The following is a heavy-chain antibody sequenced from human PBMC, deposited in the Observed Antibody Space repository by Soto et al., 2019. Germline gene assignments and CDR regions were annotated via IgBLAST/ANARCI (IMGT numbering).Heavy chain of an antibody. J-gene: IGHJ3*02. V-gene: IGHV3-30*14. CDR2: ISYDGSNK. D-gene: IGHD3-3*02. Sequence: GSLRPSCSASGFTFSSYSMHWVRQAPGKGLEWVAVISYDGSNKYYAESVKGRFTISRDNSKNTLYLQMNSLRAEDTAVYYCAVLSISAAAFDIWGQGTMVTVSS. CDR3: AVLSISAAAFDI. CDR1: GFTFSSYS.